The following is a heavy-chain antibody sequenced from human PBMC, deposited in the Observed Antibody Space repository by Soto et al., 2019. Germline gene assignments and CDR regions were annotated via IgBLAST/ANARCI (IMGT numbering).Heavy chain of an antibody. CDR2: IKSKTDGGTT. Sequence: GGSLRLSCAASGFTFSNAWMNWVRQAPGKGLEWVGRIKSKTDGGTTDYAAPVKGRFTISRDDSKNTLYLQMNSLKTEDTAVYYCTTDWFGTGTTSFDYWGQGTLVTVSS. CDR3: TTDWFGTGTTSFDY. D-gene: IGHD1-1*01. CDR1: GFTFSNAW. J-gene: IGHJ4*02. V-gene: IGHV3-15*07.